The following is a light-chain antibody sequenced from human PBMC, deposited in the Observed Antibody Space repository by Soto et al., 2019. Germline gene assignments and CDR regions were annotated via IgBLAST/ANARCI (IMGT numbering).Light chain of an antibody. CDR2: EAS. J-gene: IGLJ2*01. CDR1: SSDVGSYNL. CDR3: CSYASSNTVI. Sequence: QSALTQPASVSGSPGQSITISCTGTSSDVGSYNLVSWYQQHPGKAPKLMIYEASKRPSGVSNRFSGSKSGNTASLTVSGLQAEDEADYYCCSYASSNTVIFGGGTKLTVL. V-gene: IGLV2-23*01.